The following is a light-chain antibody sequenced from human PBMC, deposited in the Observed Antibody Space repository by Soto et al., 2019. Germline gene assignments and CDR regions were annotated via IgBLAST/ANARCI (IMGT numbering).Light chain of an antibody. CDR3: ATWDDSLTAVI. CDR2: DDD. J-gene: IGLJ2*01. Sequence: QSVLTQPPSVSAAPGQKVTISCSGSSSNIGDNFVSWYQQLPGTAPKLLIFDDDKRPSGIPDRFSGSKSGASATLGITGLQTADEADYYCATWDDSLTAVIIGGGTQLTVL. CDR1: SSNIGDNF. V-gene: IGLV1-51*01.